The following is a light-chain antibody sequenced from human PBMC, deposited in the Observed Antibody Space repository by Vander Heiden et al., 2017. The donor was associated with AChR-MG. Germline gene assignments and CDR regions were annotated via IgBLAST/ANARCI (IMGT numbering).Light chain of an antibody. V-gene: IGKV3-20*01. CDR3: QQYGSSPPIT. Sequence: EILLTQPPGTLPLSPGERATLSCRASQSVGGSYLAGYQQKPGQAPRLLIYGASSRGTGIPDRFSGSGSGTDFTLTISRLEPEDFAVYYCQQYGSSPPITFGQGTRLEIK. CDR2: GAS. J-gene: IGKJ5*01. CDR1: QSVGGSY.